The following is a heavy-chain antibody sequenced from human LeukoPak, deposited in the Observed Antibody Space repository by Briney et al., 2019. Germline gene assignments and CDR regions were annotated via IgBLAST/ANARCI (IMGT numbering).Heavy chain of an antibody. Sequence: PSETLSLTCAVYGGSFTNYYWSWIRQPPGKGLEWIGEINHSGSTKYNPSLKSRVTISIDTSKNQLSLKLSSVTAADTAVYSCVRHVARAFDIWGQGTKVTVPS. V-gene: IGHV4-34*01. CDR2: INHSGST. CDR3: VRHVARAFDI. CDR1: GGSFTNYY. J-gene: IGHJ3*02.